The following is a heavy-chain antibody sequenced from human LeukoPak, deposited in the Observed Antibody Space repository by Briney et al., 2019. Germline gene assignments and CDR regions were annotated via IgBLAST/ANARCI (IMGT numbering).Heavy chain of an antibody. D-gene: IGHD4-23*01. CDR2: IYHSGST. CDR1: GYSISSGYY. CDR3: ARKRVVTVARYYYMDV. J-gene: IGHJ6*03. V-gene: IGHV4-38-2*02. Sequence: SETLSLTCTVSGYSISSGYYWGWIRQPPGKGLEWIGSIYHSGSTYYNPSLKSRVTISVDTSKNQFSLKLSSVTAADTAVYYCARKRVVTVARYYYMDVWGKGTTVTISS.